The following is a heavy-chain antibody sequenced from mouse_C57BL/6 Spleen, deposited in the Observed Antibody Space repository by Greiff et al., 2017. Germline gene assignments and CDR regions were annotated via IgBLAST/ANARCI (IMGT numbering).Heavy chain of an antibody. J-gene: IGHJ4*01. V-gene: IGHV10-3*01. CDR3: VRDSHYYSNPLYAMDY. CDR1: GFTFNTYA. CDR2: IRSKSSNYAT. D-gene: IGHD2-5*01. Sequence: DVMLVESGGGLVQPKGSLKLSCAASGFTFNTYAMHWVRQAPGKGLEWVARIRSKSSNYATYYADSVKDRFTISRDDSQSMLYLQMNNLKTEDTAMYYCVRDSHYYSNPLYAMDYWGQGTSVTVSS.